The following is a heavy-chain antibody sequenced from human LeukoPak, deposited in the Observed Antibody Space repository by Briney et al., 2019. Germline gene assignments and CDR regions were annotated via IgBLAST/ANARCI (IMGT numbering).Heavy chain of an antibody. V-gene: IGHV3-7*03. CDR3: AKASAMIVVVSKHFDY. J-gene: IGHJ4*02. Sequence: GGSLRLSCAASGFTFSSYWMSWVRQAPGKGLEWVANIKQDGSEKYYVDSVEGRFTISRDNAKNSLYLQMNSLRAEDTAVYYCAKASAMIVVVSKHFDYWGQGTLVTVSS. CDR1: GFTFSSYW. CDR2: IKQDGSEK. D-gene: IGHD3-22*01.